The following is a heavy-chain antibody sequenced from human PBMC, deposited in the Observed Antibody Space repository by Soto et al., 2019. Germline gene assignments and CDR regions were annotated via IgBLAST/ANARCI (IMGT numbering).Heavy chain of an antibody. CDR2: TYYRSKWYN. J-gene: IGHJ6*02. Sequence: SQTLSLTCAISGDSVSSNSAAWNWIRQSPSRGLEWLGRTYYRSKWYNDYAVSVKSRITINPDTSKNQFSLQLNSVTPEDTAVYYCARVGYSSSWGYYYGMDVWGQGTTVTVSS. D-gene: IGHD6-13*01. CDR1: GDSVSSNSAA. V-gene: IGHV6-1*01. CDR3: ARVGYSSSWGYYYGMDV.